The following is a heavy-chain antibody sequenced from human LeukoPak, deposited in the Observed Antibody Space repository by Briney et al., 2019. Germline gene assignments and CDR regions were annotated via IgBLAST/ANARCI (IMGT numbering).Heavy chain of an antibody. CDR3: ARKKGDY. V-gene: IGHV1-2*02. CDR2: ISPNSGGT. CDR1: GYTFIDYY. J-gene: IGHJ4*02. Sequence: ASVKVSCKASGYTFIDYYMHWVRQAPGQGLEWMGWISPNSGGTNYALKFRGRVTMTRDTSISTVYMEMNRLTSDDTAVYFCARKKGDYWGQGTLVTVST.